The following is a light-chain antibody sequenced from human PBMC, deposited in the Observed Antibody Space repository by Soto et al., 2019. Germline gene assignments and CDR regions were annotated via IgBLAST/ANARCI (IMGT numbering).Light chain of an antibody. J-gene: IGLJ1*01. V-gene: IGLV2-14*01. CDR1: SSDVGCYNF. CDR3: SSYTSSSPYV. Sequence: QSVLTQPASVSGSPGQSITISCTGTSSDVGCYNFVSWYQQQPGKAPKLMIYEVSNRPSGFSNRFSGSKSGNTASLTISGLQAEDEADYYCSSYTSSSPYVFGTGTKVTVL. CDR2: EVS.